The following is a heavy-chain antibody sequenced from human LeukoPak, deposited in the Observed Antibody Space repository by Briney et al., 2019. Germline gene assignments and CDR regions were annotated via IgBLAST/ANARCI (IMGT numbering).Heavy chain of an antibody. CDR2: ISGSGGSI. J-gene: IGHJ4*02. Sequence: QTGGSLRLSCAASGLTFSSYAMSWVRQAPGKGLEWVSTISGSGGSIWYADSVKGRFTISRDHSNNTLYLQMNSLRAEDTAVYYCAKTRGGPTSPDDYWGQGTLVTVSS. CDR3: AKTRGGPTSPDDY. CDR1: GLTFSSYA. D-gene: IGHD2-15*01. V-gene: IGHV3-23*01.